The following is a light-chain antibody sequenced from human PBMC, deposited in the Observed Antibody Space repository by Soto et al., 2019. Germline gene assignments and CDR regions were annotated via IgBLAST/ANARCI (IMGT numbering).Light chain of an antibody. V-gene: IGLV2-14*01. CDR1: SNDIGLYNY. CDR2: VVS. CDR3: SSYTSSSTLVV. Sequence: QSALAQPASVSGSPGQSITISCTGTSNDIGLYNYVSWYQQHPGKAPKLIIYVVSSRPSGISNRFSGSKSGNTASLTISGLQAEDEADYYCSSYTSSSTLVVFGGGTKLTVL. J-gene: IGLJ2*01.